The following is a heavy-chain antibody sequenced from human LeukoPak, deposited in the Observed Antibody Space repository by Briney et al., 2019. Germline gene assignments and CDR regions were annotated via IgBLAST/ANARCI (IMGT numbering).Heavy chain of an antibody. Sequence: PGGSLRLSCAASGFTFSSYSMNWVRQPPGKGLVWVSRINPDGSHTNYADSVKGRFTISRDNAKNTLYLQMNSLRAEDTAVYYCVRDLGGPRDYWGQGTLVTVSS. CDR1: GFTFSSYS. J-gene: IGHJ4*02. V-gene: IGHV3-74*01. CDR2: INPDGSHT. CDR3: VRDLGGPRDY. D-gene: IGHD1-26*01.